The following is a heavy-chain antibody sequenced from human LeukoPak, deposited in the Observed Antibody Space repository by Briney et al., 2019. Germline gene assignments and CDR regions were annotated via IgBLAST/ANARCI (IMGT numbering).Heavy chain of an antibody. V-gene: IGHV3-48*04. CDR3: ARDADGNADY. CDR2: ISRSSSTI. D-gene: IGHD4-23*01. CDR1: GFTFSPCA. Sequence: GGSLRLSCAASGFTFSPCAMNWVRQAPGKGLEWVAYISRSSSTIYYADSVRGRFIISRDDAHNSLYLQTNSLRAEDTAMYYCARDADGNADYWGRGALVTVSS. J-gene: IGHJ4*02.